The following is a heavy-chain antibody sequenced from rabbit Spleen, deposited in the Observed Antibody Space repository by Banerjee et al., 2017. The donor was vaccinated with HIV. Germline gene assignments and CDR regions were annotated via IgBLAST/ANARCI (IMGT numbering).Heavy chain of an antibody. V-gene: IGHV1S45*01. CDR2: IDTSDGDT. Sequence: QEQLEESGGGLVKPGGTLTLTCTVSRFSFSSIDWICWVRQAPGKGLEWIACIDTSDGDTDYANWPKGRFTISKTSSTTVTLQMTSLTAADRATYFCARDLVGVIGWNFYLWGPGTLVTVS. CDR1: RFSFSSIDW. J-gene: IGHJ4*01. CDR3: ARDLVGVIGWNFYL. D-gene: IGHD2-1*01.